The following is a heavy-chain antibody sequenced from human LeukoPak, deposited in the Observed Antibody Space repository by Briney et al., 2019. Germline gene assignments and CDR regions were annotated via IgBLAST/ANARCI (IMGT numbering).Heavy chain of an antibody. CDR3: AKYGDYKYFQH. Sequence: GGSLRLSCAASGFTFSDYYMSWIRQAPGKGLEWVSYISSSSSYTNYADSVKGRFSISRDIAKNSLYLQMNSLRVEDTAVYYCAKYGDYKYFQHWGQGTLVTVSS. V-gene: IGHV3-11*06. CDR1: GFTFSDYY. J-gene: IGHJ1*01. D-gene: IGHD4-17*01. CDR2: ISSSSSYT.